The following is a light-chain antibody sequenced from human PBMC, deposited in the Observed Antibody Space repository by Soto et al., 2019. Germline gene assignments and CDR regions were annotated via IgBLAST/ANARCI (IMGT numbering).Light chain of an antibody. CDR3: QQYGSLGT. CDR2: GAS. Sequence: DILLTQSPGTLSLSPGESATLSCRASQSVSSSYLAWYQQKPGQAPRLLIYGASSRATGIPDRFSGSGSGTDFTLTISRLDPEYFAVYYCQQYGSLGTFGQGTKVDIK. V-gene: IGKV3-20*01. J-gene: IGKJ1*01. CDR1: QSVSSSY.